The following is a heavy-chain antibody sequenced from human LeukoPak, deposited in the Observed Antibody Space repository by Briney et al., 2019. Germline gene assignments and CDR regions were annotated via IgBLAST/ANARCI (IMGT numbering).Heavy chain of an antibody. V-gene: IGHV3-48*03. CDR3: ARVNWNALGYYFDY. Sequence: GGSLRLSCAASGFTFSSYEMNWVRQAPGKGLEWVSYISSSGSTIYYADSVKGRFTISRDNAKNSLYLQMNSLRAEDTAVYYCARVNWNALGYYFDYWGQGTLVTVSS. J-gene: IGHJ4*02. CDR2: ISSSGSTI. D-gene: IGHD1-20*01. CDR1: GFTFSSYE.